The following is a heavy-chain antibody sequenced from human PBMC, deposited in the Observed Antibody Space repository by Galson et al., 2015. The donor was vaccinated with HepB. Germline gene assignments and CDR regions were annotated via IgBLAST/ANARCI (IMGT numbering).Heavy chain of an antibody. D-gene: IGHD5-24*01. CDR3: ARGGYNENYFDY. J-gene: IGHJ4*02. CDR1: GYTFTGYY. CDR2: INPNSGGT. V-gene: IGHV1-2*02. Sequence: SVKVSCKASGYTFTGYYMHWVRQAPGQGLEWMGCINPNSGGTNYAQKFQGRVTMTRDTSKSTAYMELSSLRSDDTAVYYCARGGYNENYFDYWGQGTLVTVSS.